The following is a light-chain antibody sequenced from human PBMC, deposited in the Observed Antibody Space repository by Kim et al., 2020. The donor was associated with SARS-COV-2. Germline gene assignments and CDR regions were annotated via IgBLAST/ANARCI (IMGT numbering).Light chain of an antibody. Sequence: LSAYIGDRGTITCRAGQDIRDKLSWFQHKPGQAPTVLIYDAVTLQTGVPSRFSGSGSGTDFTFTISRLQPEDFATYYCQQYDSDHSFGQGTKLEI. V-gene: IGKV1-33*01. CDR1: QDIRDK. CDR2: DAV. J-gene: IGKJ2*03. CDR3: QQYDSDHS.